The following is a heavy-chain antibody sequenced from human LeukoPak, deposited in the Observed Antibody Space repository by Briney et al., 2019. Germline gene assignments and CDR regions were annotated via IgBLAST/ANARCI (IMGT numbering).Heavy chain of an antibody. V-gene: IGHV4-39*07. D-gene: IGHD4-11*01. CDR2: IYYSGSN. CDR1: GGSISSSSYY. Sequence: SETLSLTCTVSGGSISSSSYYWRWLRQPPGKGLEWIGSIYYSGSNYYNPSLKSRLTISVDTSKNQFSLKLSSVTAVDTAVYYCAIHSNPSDYWGQGALVTVSS. CDR3: AIHSNPSDY. J-gene: IGHJ4*02.